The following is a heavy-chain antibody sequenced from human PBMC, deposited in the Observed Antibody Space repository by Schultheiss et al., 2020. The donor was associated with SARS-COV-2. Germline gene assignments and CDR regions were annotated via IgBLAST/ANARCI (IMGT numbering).Heavy chain of an antibody. Sequence: SETLSLTCAVSGGSISNYYWSWIRQPPGKGLEWIGNIYYMGSINYNPSLKSRVTISLDTSNNQFSLKLSSVTAADTAVYYCARDLRGSSSMDVWGQGTTVTVSS. D-gene: IGHD6-6*01. CDR3: ARDLRGSSSMDV. V-gene: IGHV4-59*01. J-gene: IGHJ6*02. CDR1: GGSISNYY. CDR2: IYYMGSI.